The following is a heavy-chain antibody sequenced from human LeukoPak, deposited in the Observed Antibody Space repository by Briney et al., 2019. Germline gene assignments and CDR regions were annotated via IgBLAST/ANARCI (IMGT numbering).Heavy chain of an antibody. CDR1: GFTFSSYA. V-gene: IGHV3-30-3*01. CDR3: ARVRRAYCGGDCYSGVDY. CDR2: ISYDGSNK. J-gene: IGHJ4*02. D-gene: IGHD2-21*02. Sequence: GGSLRLSCAASGFTFSSYAMHWVRQAPGKGLEWVAVISYDGSNKYYADSVKGRFTISRDNSKNTLYLQMNSLRVGDTAVYYCARVRRAYCGGDCYSGVDYWGQGTLVTVSS.